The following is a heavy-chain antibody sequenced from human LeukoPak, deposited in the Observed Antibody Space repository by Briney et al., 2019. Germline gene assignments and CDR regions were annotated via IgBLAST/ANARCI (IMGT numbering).Heavy chain of an antibody. Sequence: GSLRLSCAASGFPVSSNYMSWVRQAPGKGLEWGSVIYSDDSTYYADSVKGRFTISRHNSKNTLYLQMNSLRAEDTAVYCCARGGYSGYDRDAFDIWGQGTMVTVS. J-gene: IGHJ3*02. CDR3: ARGGYSGYDRDAFDI. CDR2: IYSDDST. CDR1: GFPVSSNY. D-gene: IGHD5-12*01. V-gene: IGHV3-53*04.